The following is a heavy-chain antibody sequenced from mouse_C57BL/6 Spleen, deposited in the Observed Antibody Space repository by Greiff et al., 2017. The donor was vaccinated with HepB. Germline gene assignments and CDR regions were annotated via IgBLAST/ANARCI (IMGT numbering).Heavy chain of an antibody. Sequence: QVQLKESGAELVKPGASVKISCKASGYAFSSYWMNWVKQRPGKGLEWIGQIYPGDGDTNYNGKFKGKATLTADKSSSTAYMQLSSLTSEDSAVYFCARKGVDGFDYWGQGTTLTVSS. J-gene: IGHJ2*01. D-gene: IGHD1-1*02. V-gene: IGHV1-80*01. CDR2: IYPGDGDT. CDR3: ARKGVDGFDY. CDR1: GYAFSSYW.